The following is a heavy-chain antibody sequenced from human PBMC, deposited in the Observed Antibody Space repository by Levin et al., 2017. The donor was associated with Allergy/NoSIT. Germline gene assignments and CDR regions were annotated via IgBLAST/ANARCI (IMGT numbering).Heavy chain of an antibody. D-gene: IGHD1-14*01. V-gene: IGHV3-30*18. CDR2: ISYDGSNK. J-gene: IGHJ4*02. CDR3: AKETGRGAPFFDY. Sequence: SGGSLRLSCAASGFTFSSYGMHWVRQAPGKGLEWVAVISYDGSNKYYADSVKGRFTISRDNSKNTLYLQMNSLRAEDTAVYYCAKETGRGAPFFDYWGQGTLVTVSS. CDR1: GFTFSSYG.